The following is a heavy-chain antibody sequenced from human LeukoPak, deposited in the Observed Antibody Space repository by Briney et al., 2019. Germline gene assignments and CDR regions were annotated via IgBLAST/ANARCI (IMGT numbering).Heavy chain of an antibody. V-gene: IGHV3-21*01. D-gene: IGHD2-21*02. CDR3: ARVAYCGGDCYSYYFGY. CDR1: GFTSSSYT. CDR2: ISSSSAYM. J-gene: IGHJ4*02. Sequence: GGSLRLSCAASGFTSSSYTMNWVRQAPGKGLEWVSSISSSSAYMHYADSVKGRFTSSRDNAKNSLYLQMNSLRAEDTAVYYCARVAYCGGDCYSYYFGYWGQGTLVTVSS.